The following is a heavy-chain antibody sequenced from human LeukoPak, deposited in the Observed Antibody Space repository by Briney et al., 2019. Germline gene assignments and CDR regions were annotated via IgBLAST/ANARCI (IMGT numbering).Heavy chain of an antibody. J-gene: IGHJ4*02. V-gene: IGHV3-30*18. D-gene: IGHD2/OR15-2a*01. CDR2: ISYDGSSK. Sequence: GQSLRLSCAASGFTFSSYGMHWVRQAPGKGLEWVAVISYDGSSKYYTDSVKGRFTISRDNSKNTLYLQMNSLRAEDTAVYYCAKGENSKTYPVSGYWGQGTLVTVSS. CDR3: AKGENSKTYPVSGY. CDR1: GFTFSSYG.